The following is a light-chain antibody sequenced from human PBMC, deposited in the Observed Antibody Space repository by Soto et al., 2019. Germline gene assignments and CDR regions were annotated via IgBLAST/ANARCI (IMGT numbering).Light chain of an antibody. Sequence: EIVMTQSPATLSVSPGERATLSCRASQSVSSNLAWYQQKPGQAPGLLIYGASIRATGIPARFSGSGSGTEFTLTISSLQSEDFAVYYCQQYNNWPPLLTFGGGTKVEIK. J-gene: IGKJ4*01. CDR2: GAS. V-gene: IGKV3D-15*01. CDR1: QSVSSN. CDR3: QQYNNWPPLLT.